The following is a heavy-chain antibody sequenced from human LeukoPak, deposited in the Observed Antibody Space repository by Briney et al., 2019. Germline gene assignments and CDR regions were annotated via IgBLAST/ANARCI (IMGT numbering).Heavy chain of an antibody. CDR3: ARVKSGSYYPVDY. D-gene: IGHD1-26*01. CDR2: INTDGTGT. Sequence: PGGSLRLSCAASGFTFSNYWMHWVRQTPGKGLVWVSRINTDGTGTSYADSVKGRFTISRDGAKNTLYLQMSGLRAEDTAVYYCARVKSGSYYPVDYWGRGPLVTVS. CDR1: GFTFSNYW. J-gene: IGHJ4*02. V-gene: IGHV3-74*01.